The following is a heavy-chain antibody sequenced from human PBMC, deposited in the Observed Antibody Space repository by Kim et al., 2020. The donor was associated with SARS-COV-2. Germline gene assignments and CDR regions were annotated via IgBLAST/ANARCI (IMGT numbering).Heavy chain of an antibody. V-gene: IGHV3-33*01. J-gene: IGHJ4*02. D-gene: IGHD6-6*01. CDR3: ARDQNPYLTTGVLWGSSSSNFDY. Sequence: GGSLRLSCAASGFTFSSYGMHWVRQAPGKGLEWVAVIWYDGSNKYYADSVKGRFTISRDNSKNTLYLQMNSLRAEDTAVYYCARDQNPYLTTGVLWGSSSSNFDYWGQGTLVTVSS. CDR1: GFTFSSYG. CDR2: IWYDGSNK.